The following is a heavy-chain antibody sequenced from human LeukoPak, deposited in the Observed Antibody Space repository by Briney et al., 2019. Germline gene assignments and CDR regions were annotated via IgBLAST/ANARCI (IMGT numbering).Heavy chain of an antibody. J-gene: IGHJ6*02. CDR2: IYDSGNT. V-gene: IGHV4-59*02. D-gene: IGHD3-10*01. CDR1: GGSVSSWY. CDR3: ARSPLIWFGYYYGMDV. Sequence: SETLSLTCTVSGGSVSSWYWSWIRQPPGKGLEWIGYIYDSGNTNYNPSLKSRVTISIDTSKNQFSLRLTSVTAADTAVYYCARSPLIWFGYYYGMDVWGQGTTVTVSS.